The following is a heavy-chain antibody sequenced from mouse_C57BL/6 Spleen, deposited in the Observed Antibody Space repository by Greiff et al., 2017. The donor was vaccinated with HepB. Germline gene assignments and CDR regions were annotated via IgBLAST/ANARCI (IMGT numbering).Heavy chain of an antibody. CDR1: GYAFSSSW. Sequence: VQLQQSGPELVKPGASVKISCKASGYAFSSSWMNWVKQRPGKGLEWIGRIYPGDGDTNYNGKFKGKATLTADKSSSTAYMQLSSLTSEDSAVYFCAIHYDYDGGAWFAYWGQGTLVTVSA. CDR2: IYPGDGDT. CDR3: AIHYDYDGGAWFAY. D-gene: IGHD2-4*01. V-gene: IGHV1-82*01. J-gene: IGHJ3*01.